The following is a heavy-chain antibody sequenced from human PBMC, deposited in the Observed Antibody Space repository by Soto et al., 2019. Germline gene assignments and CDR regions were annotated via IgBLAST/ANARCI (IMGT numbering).Heavy chain of an antibody. D-gene: IGHD2-8*02. J-gene: IGHJ4*02. CDR2: ISYDGSNK. V-gene: IGHV3-30-3*01. CDR1: GFTFSSYA. CDR3: ARGGVWALQTYYFDY. Sequence: QVQLVESGGGVVQPGRSLRLSCAASGFTFSSYAMHWVRQAPGKGLEWVAVISYDGSNKYYADSVKGRFTISRDNSKNTLYLQMNSLRAEDTAVYYCARGGVWALQTYYFDYWGQGTLVTVSA.